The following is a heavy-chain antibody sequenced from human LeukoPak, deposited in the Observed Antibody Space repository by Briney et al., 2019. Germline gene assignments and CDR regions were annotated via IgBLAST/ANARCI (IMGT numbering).Heavy chain of an antibody. V-gene: IGHV4-31*03. D-gene: IGHD3-22*01. CDR1: GGSISSGSYY. CDR2: IYYSGST. J-gene: IGHJ3*02. Sequence: SQTLSLTCTVSGGSISSGSYYWSWIRQHPGKGLEWIGYIYYSGSTCYNPSLKSRVSISVDTSKNQFSLKLSSVTAADTAVYYCARDYYYDSSGYYHLFAFDIWGQGTMVTVSS. CDR3: ARDYYYDSSGYYHLFAFDI.